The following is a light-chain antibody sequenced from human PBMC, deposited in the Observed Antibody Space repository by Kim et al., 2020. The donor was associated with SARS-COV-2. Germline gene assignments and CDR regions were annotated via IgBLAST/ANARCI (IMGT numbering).Light chain of an antibody. CDR2: KVS. CDR1: QSLVYSDGNTY. J-gene: IGKJ2*02. V-gene: IGKV2-30*01. Sequence: DVVMTQSPLSLPVTLGQPASISCRSSQSLVYSDGNTYLSWFQQRPGQSPRRLIYKVSNRDSGVPDRFSGSGSGTDFTLKISRVEAEDVGLYYCMQGTHWPRTFGQGTKLEI. CDR3: MQGTHWPRT.